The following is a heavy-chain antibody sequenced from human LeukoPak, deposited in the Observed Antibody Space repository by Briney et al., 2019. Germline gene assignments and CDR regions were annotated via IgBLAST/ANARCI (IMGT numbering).Heavy chain of an antibody. CDR2: INPNSGGT. Sequence: VKVSCKASGYTFTANHIHWVRQAPGQGLEWMGRINPNSGGTIYAQEFQGRVIMTRDTSITTGYMELSRLRSDDTAVYYCASGSGAYSPDYWGQGTLVTVSS. J-gene: IGHJ4*02. CDR3: ASGSGAYSPDY. CDR1: GYTFTANH. D-gene: IGHD3-10*01. V-gene: IGHV1-2*06.